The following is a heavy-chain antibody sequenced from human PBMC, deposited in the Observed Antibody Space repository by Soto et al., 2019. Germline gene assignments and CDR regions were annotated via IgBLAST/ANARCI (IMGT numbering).Heavy chain of an antibody. Sequence: EVQLVESGGGLVQPGRSLRLSCAASGFTFDDYAMHWVRQAPGEGLVWVSGISWSSGRIGYADSVKGRFTISRDKAKNSLYLQMNCLRAEATALYFCAIVPEAAGDWYFDLWGRGTLVIVSS. CDR1: GFTFDDYA. CDR2: ISWSSGRI. CDR3: AIVPEAAGDWYFDL. D-gene: IGHD6-13*01. J-gene: IGHJ2*01. V-gene: IGHV3-9*01.